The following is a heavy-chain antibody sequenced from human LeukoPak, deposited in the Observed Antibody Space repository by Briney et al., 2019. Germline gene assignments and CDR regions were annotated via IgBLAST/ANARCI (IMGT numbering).Heavy chain of an antibody. CDR1: GYTFTSYW. D-gene: IGHD3-10*01. CDR2: IYPDDSDT. J-gene: IGHJ4*02. CDR3: ARRVYGSGSYYPY. Sequence: GESLKISCKGSGYTFTSYWIGWVRQMPGKGLEWMGIIYPDDSDTTYSPSFQGQVTISADKSISTAYLQWSSLKASDTAMYYCARRVYGSGSYYPYWGQGTLVTVSS. V-gene: IGHV5-51*01.